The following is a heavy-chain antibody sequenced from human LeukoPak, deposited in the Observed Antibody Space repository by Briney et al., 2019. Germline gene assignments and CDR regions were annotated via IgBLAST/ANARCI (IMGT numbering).Heavy chain of an antibody. D-gene: IGHD6-13*01. CDR2: ISGSGGST. CDR3: AKPQGIAAAGGIFDY. V-gene: IGHV3-23*01. Sequence: PGGSLRLSCAASGFTFSSYAMSWVRQAPGKGLEWVSAISGSGGSTYYADSVKGRFTISRDNSKNTLYLQINSLRAEDTAVYYCAKPQGIAAAGGIFDYWGQGTLVTVSS. J-gene: IGHJ4*02. CDR1: GFTFSSYA.